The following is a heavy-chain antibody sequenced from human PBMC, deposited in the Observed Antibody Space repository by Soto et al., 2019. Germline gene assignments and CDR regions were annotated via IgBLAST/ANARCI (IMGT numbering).Heavy chain of an antibody. CDR3: AKDNGSGWYLGSQHNGDYFDY. V-gene: IGHV3-30*18. CDR2: ISYDGSNK. CDR1: GFTFSSYG. D-gene: IGHD6-19*01. Sequence: GGSLRLSCAASGFTFSSYGMHWVRQAPGKGLEWVAVISYDGSNKYYADSVKGRFTISRDNSKNTLYLQMNSLRAEDTAVYYCAKDNGSGWYLGSQHNGDYFDYWGQGTLVTVSS. J-gene: IGHJ4*02.